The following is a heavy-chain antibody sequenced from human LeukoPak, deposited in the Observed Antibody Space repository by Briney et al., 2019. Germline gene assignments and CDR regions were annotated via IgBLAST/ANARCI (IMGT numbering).Heavy chain of an antibody. J-gene: IGHJ3*02. Sequence: ASVKVSCKASGYTFTSYGISWVRQAPGQGLEWMGRIIPILGIANYAQKFQGRVTITADKSTSTAYMELSSLRSEDTAVYYCARALDGEGDAFDIWGQGTMVTVSS. D-gene: IGHD7-27*01. CDR2: IIPILGIA. V-gene: IGHV1-69*04. CDR3: ARALDGEGDAFDI. CDR1: GYTFTSYG.